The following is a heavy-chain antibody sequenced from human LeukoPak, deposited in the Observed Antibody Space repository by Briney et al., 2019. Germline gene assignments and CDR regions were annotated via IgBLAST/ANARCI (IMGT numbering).Heavy chain of an antibody. V-gene: IGHV1-2*02. Sequence: ASVKVSCKASGYTFTGYYMHWVRQAPGQGLEWMGWINPNSGGTNYAQKFQGRVTMTRDTSISTAYMELSRLRSDDTAVYYCARVPSGRYQNNNWFDPWGQGTLVTVSS. CDR2: INPNSGGT. CDR3: ARVPSGRYQNNNWFDP. CDR1: GYTFTGYY. J-gene: IGHJ5*02. D-gene: IGHD3-9*01.